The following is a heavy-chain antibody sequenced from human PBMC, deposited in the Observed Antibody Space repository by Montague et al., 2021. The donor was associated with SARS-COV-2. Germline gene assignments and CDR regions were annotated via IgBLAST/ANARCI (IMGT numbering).Heavy chain of an antibody. CDR1: GGSFSGYY. V-gene: IGHV4-34*01. CDR2: INPSGST. CDR3: ARVSYSGSGTSLGMDV. Sequence: SETLSLTCAVYGGSFSGYYWSWIRQPPGKGLEWIGEINPSGSTNYNPSLKSRVTISVDTSKNQFSLKLSSVTAADTAVYYCARVSYSGSGTSLGMDVWGQGTTVTVSS. D-gene: IGHD3-10*01. J-gene: IGHJ6*02.